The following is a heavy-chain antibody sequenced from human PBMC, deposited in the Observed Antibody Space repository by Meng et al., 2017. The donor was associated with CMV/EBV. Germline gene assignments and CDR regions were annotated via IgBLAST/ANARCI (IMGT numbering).Heavy chain of an antibody. CDR2: VKEDGTGQ. V-gene: IGHV3-7*01. Sequence: GGSLRLSCAASGFSFTTFWMTWVRQAPGKGLEWVANVKEDGTGQWYVDSVKGRFTISRDNAKNSLYLQMNSLRAEDTAVYYCARARERITIFGVVTYFGMDVWGQGTTVTVSS. CDR3: ARARERITIFGVVTYFGMDV. D-gene: IGHD3-3*01. J-gene: IGHJ6*02. CDR1: GFSFTTFW.